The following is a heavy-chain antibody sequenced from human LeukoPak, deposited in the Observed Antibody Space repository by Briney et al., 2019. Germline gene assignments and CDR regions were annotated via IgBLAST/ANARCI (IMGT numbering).Heavy chain of an antibody. CDR1: GGTFSSYA. CDR3: ARGVVVAGSRYYYYGMDV. J-gene: IGHJ6*02. V-gene: IGHV1-69*10. Sequence: SVKVSCKASGGTFSSYAISWVRQAPGQGLEWMGGIIPILGIANHAQKFQGRVTITADKSPSTAYMELSSLRSEDTAVYYCARGVVVAGSRYYYYGMDVWGQGTTVTDSS. CDR2: IIPILGIA. D-gene: IGHD2-15*01.